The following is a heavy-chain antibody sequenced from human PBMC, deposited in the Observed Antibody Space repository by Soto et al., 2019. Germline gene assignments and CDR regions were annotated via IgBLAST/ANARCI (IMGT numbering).Heavy chain of an antibody. CDR1: GYTFTGYY. J-gene: IGHJ5*02. CDR3: ARARPNNGIVVVPAALFDP. CDR2: INPNSGGT. D-gene: IGHD2-2*01. V-gene: IGHV1-2*04. Sequence: ASVKVSCKASGYTFTGYYMHWVRQAPGQGLEWMGWINPNSGGTNYAQKFQGWVTMTRDTSISTAYMELSRLRSDDTAVYYCARARPNNGIVVVPAALFDPWGQGTLVTVSS.